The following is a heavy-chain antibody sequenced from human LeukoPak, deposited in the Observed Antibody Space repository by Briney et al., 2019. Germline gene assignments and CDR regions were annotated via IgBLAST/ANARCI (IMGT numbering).Heavy chain of an antibody. V-gene: IGHV4-39*07. Sequence: SETLSLTCTVFGGSISSSSYYWGWIRQPPGKGLEWIGSIYHSGSTYYNPSLKSRVTISVDTSKNQFSLKLSSVTAADTAVYYCATSYFDYWGQGTLVTVSS. CDR3: ATSYFDY. CDR1: GGSISSSSYY. J-gene: IGHJ4*02. CDR2: IYHSGST.